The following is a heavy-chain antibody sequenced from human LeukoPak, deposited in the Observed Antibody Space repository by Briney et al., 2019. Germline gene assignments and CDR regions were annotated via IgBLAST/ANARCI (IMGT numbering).Heavy chain of an antibody. CDR2: ISSSSSYI. D-gene: IGHD1-26*01. Sequence: GGSLRFSCAASGFTFSSYSMNWVRQAPGKGLEWVSSISSSSSYIYYADSVKGRFTISRDNAKNSLYLQMNSLRAEDTAVYYCARDRGSYDAFDIWGQGTMVTVSS. CDR1: GFTFSSYS. J-gene: IGHJ3*02. V-gene: IGHV3-21*01. CDR3: ARDRGSYDAFDI.